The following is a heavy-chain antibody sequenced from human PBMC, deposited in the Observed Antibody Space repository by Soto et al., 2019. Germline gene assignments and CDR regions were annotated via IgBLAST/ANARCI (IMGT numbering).Heavy chain of an antibody. CDR3: PRGRDIVVVVAAEGYFDY. Sequence: GGSLRLSCAASGFTFSSYGMHWVRQAPGKGLEWVAVIWYDGSNKYYADSVKGRFTISRDNSKNTLYLQMNSLRAEDTAVYYCPRGRDIVVVVAAEGYFDYWGQGTLVTVSS. CDR1: GFTFSSYG. J-gene: IGHJ4*02. CDR2: IWYDGSNK. V-gene: IGHV3-33*01. D-gene: IGHD2-15*01.